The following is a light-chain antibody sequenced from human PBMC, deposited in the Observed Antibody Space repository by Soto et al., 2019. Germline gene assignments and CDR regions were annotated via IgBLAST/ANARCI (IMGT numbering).Light chain of an antibody. CDR2: DVS. Sequence: QSALTQPASVSGSPGQSITISCTGTSSDVGAYNYVSWYQHHPGKAPKLMIYDVSNRPSGVSNRFSGSKSGNTASLTISGLQDEDEADYYCSSYTSSSTYYVFGTGTKLTVL. CDR3: SSYTSSSTYYV. V-gene: IGLV2-14*03. J-gene: IGLJ1*01. CDR1: SSDVGAYNY.